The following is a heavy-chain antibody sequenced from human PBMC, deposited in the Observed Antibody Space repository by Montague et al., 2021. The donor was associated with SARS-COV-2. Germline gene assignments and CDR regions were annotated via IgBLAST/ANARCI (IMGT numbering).Heavy chain of an antibody. V-gene: IGHV4-39*01. CDR3: ARRTLGVGGRHYFDL. D-gene: IGHD3-3*01. CDR1: GGSMNNDIHW. Sequence: SETLSLTCTVSGGSMNNDIHWWAWVRQAPGKGLEWIGSVYYTGATPYNPSLMSRVIVSIDTSNNLFSLKLSSLTAADTAVYYCARRTLGVGGRHYFDLWGQGALVTVSS. CDR2: VYYTGAT. J-gene: IGHJ4*02.